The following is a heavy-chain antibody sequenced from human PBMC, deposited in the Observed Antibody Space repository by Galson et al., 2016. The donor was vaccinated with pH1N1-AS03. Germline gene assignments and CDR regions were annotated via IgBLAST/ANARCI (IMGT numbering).Heavy chain of an antibody. Sequence: TLSLTCTVSGGSISGGSYYWSWIRQTAGEGLEWFGRIHVSGSTDNNPSLQSRVSISMDTSKTQISLDLYSVTVADTAIYYCARGTREGKSDFDYWGQGTLVTVSS. CDR2: IHVSGST. V-gene: IGHV4-61*02. J-gene: IGHJ4*02. CDR3: ARGTREGKSDFDY. CDR1: GGSISGGSYY. D-gene: IGHD1-26*01.